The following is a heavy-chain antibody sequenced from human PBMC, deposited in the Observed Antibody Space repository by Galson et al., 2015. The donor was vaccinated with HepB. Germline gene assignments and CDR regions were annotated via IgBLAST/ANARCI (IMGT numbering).Heavy chain of an antibody. CDR3: ARDRRRAAAPEGYFDY. Sequence: SVKVSCKASGYTFTGYYMHWVRQAPGQGLEWMGWINPNSGGTNYAQKFQGWVTMTRDTSISTAYMELSRLRSDDTAVYYCARDRRRAAAPEGYFDYWGQGTLVTVSS. CDR2: INPNSGGT. J-gene: IGHJ4*02. CDR1: GYTFTGYY. V-gene: IGHV1-2*04. D-gene: IGHD6-13*01.